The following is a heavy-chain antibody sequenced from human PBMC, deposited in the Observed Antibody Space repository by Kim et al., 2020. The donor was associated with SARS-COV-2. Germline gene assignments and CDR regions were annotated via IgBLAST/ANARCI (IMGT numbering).Heavy chain of an antibody. Sequence: SETLSLTCTVSGGSISSYYWSWIRQPPGKGLEWIGYIYYSGSTNYNPSLKSRVTISVDTSKNQFSLKLSSVTAADTAVYYCAREVYYYGSGSYYNAMDVWGQGTTVTVSS. CDR3: AREVYYYGSGSYYNAMDV. CDR2: IYYSGST. CDR1: GGSISSYY. D-gene: IGHD3-10*01. J-gene: IGHJ6*02. V-gene: IGHV4-59*13.